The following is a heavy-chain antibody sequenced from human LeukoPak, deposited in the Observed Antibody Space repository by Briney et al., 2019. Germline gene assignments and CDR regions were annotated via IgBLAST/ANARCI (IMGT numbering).Heavy chain of an antibody. V-gene: IGHV3-21*01. CDR1: GFTFSSLS. CDR2: ISSSSSYI. CDR3: ARNVKYDILTGFDY. J-gene: IGHJ4*02. Sequence: GGSLRLSCAASGFTFSSLSMHWVRQAPGKGLESVSSISSSSSYIYYAASVKGRFTISRDNAKKSLYLQMNSLRAEDTAVYYCARNVKYDILTGFDYWGQGTLVTVSS. D-gene: IGHD3-9*01.